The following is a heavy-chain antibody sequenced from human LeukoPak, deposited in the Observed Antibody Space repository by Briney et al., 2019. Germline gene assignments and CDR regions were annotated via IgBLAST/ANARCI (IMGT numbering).Heavy chain of an antibody. CDR2: IRYDGSNK. CDR1: GFTFSSYG. J-gene: IGHJ4*02. D-gene: IGHD3-10*01. CDR3: AKDYYGSGSYYTGPTDY. Sequence: PGGSLRLSCAASGFTFSSYGMHWVRQAPGKGLEWVAFIRYDGSNKYYADSVKGRFTISRDNSKNTLYLQMNSLRAEDTAVYYCAKDYYGSGSYYTGPTDYSGQGTLVTASS. V-gene: IGHV3-30*02.